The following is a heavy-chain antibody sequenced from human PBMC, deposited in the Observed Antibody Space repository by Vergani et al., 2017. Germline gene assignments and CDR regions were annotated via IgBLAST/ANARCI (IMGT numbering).Heavy chain of an antibody. CDR3: AKDSLESGPTDY. Sequence: QAQLVESGGGVVQPGRSLRLSCAASGFTFSSYGMHRVRQAPGKGLEWVAVISYDGSNKYYADSVKGRFTISRDNSKNTLYLQMNSLGAEDTAVYYCAKDSLESGPTDYWGQGTLVTVSS. CDR1: GFTFSSYG. V-gene: IGHV3-30*18. CDR2: ISYDGSNK. D-gene: IGHD3-10*01. J-gene: IGHJ4*02.